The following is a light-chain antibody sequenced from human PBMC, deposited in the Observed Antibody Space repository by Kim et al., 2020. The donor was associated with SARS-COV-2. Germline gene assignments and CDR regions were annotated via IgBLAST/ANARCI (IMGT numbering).Light chain of an antibody. CDR2: AAS. J-gene: IGKJ1*01. CDR3: QKYNSAPWT. V-gene: IGKV1-27*01. CDR1: QGISND. Sequence: DIQMTQSPSSLSASVGDRVTITCRASQGISNDLAWYQQKPGKVPKLLLYAASTLQSGVPSRFSGSGSGTDFSLTISRLQPEDVATYYCQKYNSAPWTFGQGTKVDIK.